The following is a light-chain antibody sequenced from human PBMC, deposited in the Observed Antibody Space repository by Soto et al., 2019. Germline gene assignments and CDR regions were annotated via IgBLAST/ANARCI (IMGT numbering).Light chain of an antibody. CDR3: HQYSSPPWT. V-gene: IGKV1-5*03. Sequence: DIQMTQSPSTLSASVGDRVTITCRASQSISIWLAWYQQKPGKAPELLIYKASNLESGVPTRFSGSGSGTEFTLTINSLQPDDFAAYYCHQYSSPPWTFGQGTKVEIK. CDR1: QSISIW. CDR2: KAS. J-gene: IGKJ1*01.